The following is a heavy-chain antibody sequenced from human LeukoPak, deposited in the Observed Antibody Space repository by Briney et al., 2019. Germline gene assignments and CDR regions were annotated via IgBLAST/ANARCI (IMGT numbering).Heavy chain of an antibody. CDR2: IYSAGAT. D-gene: IGHD3-16*01. CDR3: AKVTGGDMITYGGVDY. V-gene: IGHV3-53*01. Sequence: PGGSLRLSCAASGFTVSDNYMTWVRQAPGKGLEWVSSIYSAGATHYAESVKGRFTISRDNSKNTLYLQMNSLRAEDMAVHYCAKVTGGDMITYGGVDYWGQGTLVTVSS. CDR1: GFTVSDNY. J-gene: IGHJ4*02.